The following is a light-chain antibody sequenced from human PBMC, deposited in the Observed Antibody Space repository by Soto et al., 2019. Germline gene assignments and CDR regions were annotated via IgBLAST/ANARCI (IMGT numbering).Light chain of an antibody. CDR1: SSDVGGYNY. Sequence: HSVLTQPASVSGSPGQSITISCTGTSSDVGGYNYVSWYQQHPGKAPKLMIYDVSNRPSGVSNRFSGSKSGNTASLTISGLQAEDEADYYCSSYTSSSTQVFGTGTKLTVL. CDR2: DVS. CDR3: SSYTSSSTQV. J-gene: IGLJ1*01. V-gene: IGLV2-14*01.